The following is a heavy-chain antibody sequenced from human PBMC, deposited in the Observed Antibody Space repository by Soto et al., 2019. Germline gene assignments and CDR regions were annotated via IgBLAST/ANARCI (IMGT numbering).Heavy chain of an antibody. CDR2: ISYDGSNK. CDR1: GFTFSSYA. V-gene: IGHV3-30-3*01. Sequence: GGSLRLSCAASGFTFSSYAMHWVRQAPGKGLEWVAVISYDGSNKYYADSVKGRFTISRDNSKNTLYLQMNSLRAEDTAVYYCAREKMDIVVVVAATDNYYYGMDVWGQGTTVTVSS. CDR3: AREKMDIVVVVAATDNYYYGMDV. J-gene: IGHJ6*02. D-gene: IGHD2-15*01.